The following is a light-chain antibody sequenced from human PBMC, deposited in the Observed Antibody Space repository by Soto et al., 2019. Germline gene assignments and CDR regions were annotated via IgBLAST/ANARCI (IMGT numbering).Light chain of an antibody. J-gene: IGLJ2*01. V-gene: IGLV3-21*02. CDR2: DDS. CDR1: NIGSKS. Sequence: SYELTQPPSVSVAPGQTARITCGGNNIGSKSVHWYQQRPGQAPVLVVHDDSGRPSGIPERFSGSNSENTATLTITRVEAVDEADYYCQVWDTGNDHVVFGGGTKVTV. CDR3: QVWDTGNDHVV.